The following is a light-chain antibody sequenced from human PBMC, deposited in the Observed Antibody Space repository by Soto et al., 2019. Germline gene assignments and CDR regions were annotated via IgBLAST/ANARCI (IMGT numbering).Light chain of an antibody. Sequence: QSVLTQPPSASGTPRQRITISCSGSSSNIGDNPVNWYQQLPGAAPKLLIYINDQRPSGVPDRFSGSKSGTSASLAISGLQPEDEADYYCAAWDDSLNALFGTGTKLTVL. CDR3: AAWDDSLNAL. J-gene: IGLJ1*01. CDR2: IND. V-gene: IGLV1-44*01. CDR1: SSNIGDNP.